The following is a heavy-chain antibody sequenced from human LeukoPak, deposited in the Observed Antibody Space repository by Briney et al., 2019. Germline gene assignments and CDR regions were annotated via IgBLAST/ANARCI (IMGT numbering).Heavy chain of an antibody. CDR3: ARQATYSSSSPADY. J-gene: IGHJ4*02. V-gene: IGHV1-2*02. CDR1: GYTFTGYY. CDR2: INPNSGGT. Sequence: ASVKVSCKASGYTFTGYYMHWVRQAPGQGLEWMGWINPNSGGTNYAQKFQGRVTMTRDTSISTAYMELSRLRSDDTAVYYCARQATYSSSSPADYWGQGTLVTVSS. D-gene: IGHD6-6*01.